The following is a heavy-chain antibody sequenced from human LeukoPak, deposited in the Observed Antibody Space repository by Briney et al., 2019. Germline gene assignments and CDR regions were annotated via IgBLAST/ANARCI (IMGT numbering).Heavy chain of an antibody. V-gene: IGHV3-30*18. CDR3: AKSRSDVVDY. CDR1: GFTFSSYG. CDR2: ISYDGSNK. D-gene: IGHD3-3*01. Sequence: GRSLRLSCAASGFTFSSYGMHWVRQAPGKGLEWVGVISYDGSNKYYADSVKGRFTISRDNSKNTLYLQMNSLRAEDTAVYYCAKSRSDVVDYWGQGTLVTVSS. J-gene: IGHJ4*02.